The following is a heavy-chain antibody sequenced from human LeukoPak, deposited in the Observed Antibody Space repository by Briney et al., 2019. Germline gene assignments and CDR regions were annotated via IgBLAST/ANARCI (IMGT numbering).Heavy chain of an antibody. V-gene: IGHV3-21*01. CDR1: GFTFSNYN. Sequence: GGSLRLSCADSGFTFSNYNMNWVRQAPGKAMEWVSSITSSGTYTFYADSVKGRFTISRDNTKNSLYLQMDSLGPEDTAVYYCARDPYSGNYGTYYYYYMDVWGKGTTVTISS. CDR2: ITSSGTYT. D-gene: IGHD1-26*01. J-gene: IGHJ6*03. CDR3: ARDPYSGNYGTYYYYYMDV.